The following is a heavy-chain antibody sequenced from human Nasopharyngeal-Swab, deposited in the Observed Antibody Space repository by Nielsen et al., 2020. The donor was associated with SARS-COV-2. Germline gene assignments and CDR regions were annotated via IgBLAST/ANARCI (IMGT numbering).Heavy chain of an antibody. J-gene: IGHJ4*02. CDR3: AKRYCSGNSCYAPDY. V-gene: IGHV3-30*04. Sequence: SQTLASAVYACTLSSFAMHWVRLAPGKGLEWVAVISYDGSNKYYADSVKGRFTISRDNSKNTLYLQMNSLRAEDTAVYYCAKRYCSGNSCYAPDYWGQGTLVTVSS. CDR2: ISYDGSNK. D-gene: IGHD2-2*01. CDR1: ACTLSSFA.